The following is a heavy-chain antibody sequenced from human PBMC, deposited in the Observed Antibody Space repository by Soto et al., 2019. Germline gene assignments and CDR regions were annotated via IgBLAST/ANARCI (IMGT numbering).Heavy chain of an antibody. CDR2: ISYDGSNK. D-gene: IGHD1-26*01. J-gene: IGHJ4*02. Sequence: GGSLRLSCAASGFTFSSYGMHWVRQAPGKGLEWVAVISYDGSNKYYADSVKGRFTISRDNSKNTLYLQMNSLRAEDTAVYFCAKDAEWELHAGPFDYWGQGTLVTVSS. CDR3: AKDAEWELHAGPFDY. V-gene: IGHV3-30*18. CDR1: GFTFSSYG.